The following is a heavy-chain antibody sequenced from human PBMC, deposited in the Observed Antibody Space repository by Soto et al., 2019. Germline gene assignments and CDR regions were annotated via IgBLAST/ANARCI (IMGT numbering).Heavy chain of an antibody. D-gene: IGHD6-13*01. Sequence: AASVKVSCKASGYTFTSYYMHWVRQAPGQGLEWMGIINPSGGSTSYAQKFQGRVTMTRDTSTSTVYMELSSLRSEDTAVYYCARMRIAAARPGWFDPWGQGTLVTVSS. CDR1: GYTFTSYY. CDR3: ARMRIAAARPGWFDP. CDR2: INPSGGST. J-gene: IGHJ5*02. V-gene: IGHV1-46*01.